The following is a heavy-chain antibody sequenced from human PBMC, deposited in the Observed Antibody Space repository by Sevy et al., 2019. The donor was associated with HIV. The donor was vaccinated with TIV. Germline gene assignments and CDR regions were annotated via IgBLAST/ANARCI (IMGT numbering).Heavy chain of an antibody. J-gene: IGHJ4*02. Sequence: GESLKISCQGSGHDFNNHWIGWVRHKPGQGLEWMGVILPDDTDTKYSPSFEGQVTFSADKSISTVYLQWSSLKASDTAIYFCVTSRSGQFDSSGYYIYWGQGTLVTVSS. CDR3: VTSRSGQFDSSGYYIY. CDR1: GHDFNNHW. V-gene: IGHV5-51*01. D-gene: IGHD3-22*01. CDR2: ILPDDTDT.